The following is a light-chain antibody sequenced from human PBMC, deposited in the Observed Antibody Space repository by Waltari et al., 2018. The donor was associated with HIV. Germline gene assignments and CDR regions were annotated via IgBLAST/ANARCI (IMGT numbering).Light chain of an antibody. V-gene: IGLV8-61*01. Sequence: QTVVTQEPSFSVSPGGTVTLTCGLSSGSVSASYCPSWYQQTPGQAPRTLFYRTNTRSSGVPDRFSGSILGNKAALTITGAQADDESVYYCSLYMGGGIWVFGGGTKLTVL. CDR1: SGSVSASYC. CDR2: RTN. CDR3: SLYMGGGIWV. J-gene: IGLJ3*02.